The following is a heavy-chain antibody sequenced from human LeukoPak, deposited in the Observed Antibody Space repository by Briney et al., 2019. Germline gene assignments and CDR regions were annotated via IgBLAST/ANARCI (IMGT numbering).Heavy chain of an antibody. J-gene: IGHJ4*02. V-gene: IGHV3-7*01. CDR2: IKQDETEK. D-gene: IGHD3-22*01. Sequence: GESLRLSCTASGFTFSNFWMGWVRQAPGKGLEWVANIKQDETEKFYLGSVKGRFTISRDNAKKTLYLQMNSLRVEDTAVYYCARETPRGQYYFDSSGPFDYWGQGTLVTVSS. CDR1: GFTFSNFW. CDR3: ARETPRGQYYFDSSGPFDY.